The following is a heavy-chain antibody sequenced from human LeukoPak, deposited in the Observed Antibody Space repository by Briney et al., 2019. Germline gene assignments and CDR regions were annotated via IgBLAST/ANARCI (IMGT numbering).Heavy chain of an antibody. J-gene: IGHJ4*02. CDR1: SGSISNYY. CDR3: ARAYCSSTSCYPHFDY. CDR2: IYSSGST. Sequence: SETLSLTCTVPSGSISNYYCSWIRQPPGKGLEWIGYIYSSGSTNYNPSLKSRVTISVDTSKNQFSLKLSSVTAADTAVYYCARAYCSSTSCYPHFDYWGQGTLVSVSS. D-gene: IGHD2-2*01. V-gene: IGHV4-59*01.